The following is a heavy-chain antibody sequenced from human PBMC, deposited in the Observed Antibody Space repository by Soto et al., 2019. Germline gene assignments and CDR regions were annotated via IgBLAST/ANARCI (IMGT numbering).Heavy chain of an antibody. CDR3: TGAYYDVSGYSLDP. J-gene: IGHJ5*02. V-gene: IGHV4-30-4*02. CDR2: IYYSGNT. CDR1: GGSISSGDYY. Sequence: SETLSLTCTVSGGSISSGDYYWSWIRQPPGKGLEWIGYIYYSGNTYYNPSLKSRVIISVDTAKNQFSLRLSSVSAADTAVYYCTGAYYDVSGYSLDPWGQGTSVTVSS. D-gene: IGHD3-22*01.